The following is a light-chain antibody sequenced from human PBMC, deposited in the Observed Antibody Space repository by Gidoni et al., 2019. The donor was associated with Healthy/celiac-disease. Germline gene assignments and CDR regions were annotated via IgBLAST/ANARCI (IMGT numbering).Light chain of an antibody. J-gene: IGKJ4*01. CDR2: DAS. CDR1: QDISNY. V-gene: IGKV1-33*01. CDR3: QQYDNLPPQLT. Sequence: DIQMTQSPSSLFASGGDRVTITCQASQDISNYLNWYQQKPGKDPKRLIYDASNLETGVPSRFSGSGSGTDFTFTISSLQPEDIATYYCQQYDNLPPQLTFGGGTKVEIK.